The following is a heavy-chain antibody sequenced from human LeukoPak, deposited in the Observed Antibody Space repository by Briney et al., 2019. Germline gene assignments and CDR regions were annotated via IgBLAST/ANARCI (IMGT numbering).Heavy chain of an antibody. Sequence: SETLSLTCTVSGGSINNYYWSWIRQPPGKGLEWVGYISYSGSTKHNPSLKSRITISVDTSKNQFSLKLSSVTAADTAVYYCASSGYGGQPFDYWGQETLVTVSS. J-gene: IGHJ4*02. CDR1: GGSINNYY. CDR2: ISYSGST. V-gene: IGHV4-59*01. CDR3: ASSGYGGQPFDY. D-gene: IGHD1-26*01.